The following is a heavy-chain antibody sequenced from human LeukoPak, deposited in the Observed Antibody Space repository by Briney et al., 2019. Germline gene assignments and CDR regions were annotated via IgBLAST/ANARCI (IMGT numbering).Heavy chain of an antibody. CDR2: INPSGGST. J-gene: IGHJ6*03. CDR3: ARDPPYYDFWSGRYYYYYYMDV. Sequence: ASVKVSCKASGYMFTSYYKHWVRQAPGQGLEWMGIINPSGGSTSYAQKFQGRVTMTRDMSTSTVYMELSSLRSEDTAVYYCARDPPYYDFWSGRYYYYYYMDVWGKGTTVTVSS. V-gene: IGHV1-46*01. CDR1: GYMFTSYY. D-gene: IGHD3-3*01.